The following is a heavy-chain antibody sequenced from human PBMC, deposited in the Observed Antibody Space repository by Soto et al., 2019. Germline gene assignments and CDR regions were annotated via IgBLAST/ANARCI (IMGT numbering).Heavy chain of an antibody. D-gene: IGHD3-22*01. Sequence: SETLSLTCTVSGGSISSYYWSWIRQPPGKGLEWIGYIYYSGSTNYNPSLKSRVTISVDTSKNQFSLKLSSVTAADTAVYYCARGGSYYDSSGYPNWFDPWGQGTLVTVS. J-gene: IGHJ5*02. CDR3: ARGGSYYDSSGYPNWFDP. CDR1: GGSISSYY. CDR2: IYYSGST. V-gene: IGHV4-59*01.